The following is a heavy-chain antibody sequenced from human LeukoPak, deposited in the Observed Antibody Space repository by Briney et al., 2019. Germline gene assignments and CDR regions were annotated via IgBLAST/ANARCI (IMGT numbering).Heavy chain of an antibody. CDR3: ARGLAAAADFDY. D-gene: IGHD6-13*01. CDR2: IIPIFGTA. Sequence: SVKVSCKTSGGTFSSYAISWVRQAPGQGLEWMGGIIPIFGTANYAQKFQGRVTITADESTSTAYMELSSLRSGDTAVYYCARGLAAAADFDYWGQGTLVTVSS. J-gene: IGHJ4*02. V-gene: IGHV1-69*13. CDR1: GGTFSSYA.